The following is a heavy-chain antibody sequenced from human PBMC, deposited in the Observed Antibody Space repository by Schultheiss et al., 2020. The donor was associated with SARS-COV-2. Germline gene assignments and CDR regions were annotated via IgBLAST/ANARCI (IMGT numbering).Heavy chain of an antibody. J-gene: IGHJ4*02. CDR2: IGTAGDT. D-gene: IGHD6-19*01. Sequence: GGSLRLSCAASGFTFSSYDMHWVRQATGKGLEWVSAIGTAGDTYYPGSVKGRFTISRDNSKNTLYLQMNSLRAEDTAVYYCAKDSSGWQEGFDYWGQGTLVTVSS. CDR3: AKDSSGWQEGFDY. CDR1: GFTFSSYD. V-gene: IGHV3-13*01.